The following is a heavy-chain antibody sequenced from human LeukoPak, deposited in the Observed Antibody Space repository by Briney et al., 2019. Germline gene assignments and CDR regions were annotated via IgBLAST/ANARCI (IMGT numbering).Heavy chain of an antibody. CDR3: ASNEGY. Sequence: SETLSLTCTVSGGSISRSSYYWGWIRQPPGKGLEWIGSIYYSGSTNYNPSLKSRVTISVDTSKNQFSLKLSSVTAADTAVYYCASNEGYWGQGTLVTVSS. CDR2: IYYSGST. J-gene: IGHJ4*02. CDR1: GGSISRSSYY. V-gene: IGHV4-39*07.